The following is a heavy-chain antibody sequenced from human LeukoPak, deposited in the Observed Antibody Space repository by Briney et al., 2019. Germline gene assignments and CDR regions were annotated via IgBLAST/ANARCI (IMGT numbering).Heavy chain of an antibody. Sequence: PGGSLRLSCAASGFTFSSYGMSWVRQAPGKGLEWVSAISGSGGSTYYADSVKGRFTISRDNAENSLYLQMNSLRAEDTAVYYCARAGGISGWERIMITFGFDYWGQGTLVTVSS. V-gene: IGHV3-23*01. CDR2: ISGSGGST. CDR1: GFTFSSYG. D-gene: IGHD3-16*01. CDR3: ARAGGISGWERIMITFGFDY. J-gene: IGHJ4*02.